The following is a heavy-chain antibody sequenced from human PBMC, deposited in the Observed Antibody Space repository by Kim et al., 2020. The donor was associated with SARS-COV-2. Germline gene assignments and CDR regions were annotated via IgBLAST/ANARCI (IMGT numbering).Heavy chain of an antibody. V-gene: IGHV1-69*13. CDR3: ARDGDVSPYYFDY. J-gene: IGHJ4*02. D-gene: IGHD2-21*01. CDR1: GGTFSSYA. CDR2: IIPIFGTA. Sequence: SVKVSCKASGGTFSSYAISWVRQAPGQGLEWMGGIIPIFGTANYAQKFQGRVTITADESTSTAYMELSSLRSEDTAVYHCARDGDVSPYYFDYWGQGTLVTVSS.